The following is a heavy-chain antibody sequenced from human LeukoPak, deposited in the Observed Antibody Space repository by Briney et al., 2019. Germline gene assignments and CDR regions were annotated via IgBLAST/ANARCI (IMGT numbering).Heavy chain of an antibody. J-gene: IGHJ3*02. CDR1: GFTFSSYW. V-gene: IGHV3-7*02. D-gene: IGHD5-12*01. Sequence: GGSLRLSCAASGFTFSSYWMTWVRQAPGKGLEWVANIKLDGSEKNYVDSVKGRFTISRDNAKNTLYLLMNSLRAEDTAVYYCARGSGYAVFDIWGQGTMVTVSS. CDR3: ARGSGYAVFDI. CDR2: IKLDGSEK.